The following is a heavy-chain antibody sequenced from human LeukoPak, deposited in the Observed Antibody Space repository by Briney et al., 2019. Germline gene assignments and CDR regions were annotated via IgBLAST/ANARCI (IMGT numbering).Heavy chain of an antibody. CDR1: GFTFSSSW. D-gene: IGHD3-10*02. Sequence: GGSLRLSCAASGFTFSSSWMSWVRQAPGKGLEWVANIKRDGSEKYYVDSVKGRFTISRDNAKNSLYLQMNSLRAEDTAVYYCARREVFRYYYYMDVWGKGTTVTVSS. CDR2: IKRDGSEK. J-gene: IGHJ6*03. CDR3: ARREVFRYYYYMDV. V-gene: IGHV3-7*01.